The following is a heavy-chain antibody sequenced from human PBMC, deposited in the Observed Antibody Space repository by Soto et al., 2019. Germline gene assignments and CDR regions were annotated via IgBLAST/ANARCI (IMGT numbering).Heavy chain of an antibody. CDR3: VILGDYIWGSYRYIGIDS. CDR1: GGSISSGIYY. V-gene: IGHV4-39*01. J-gene: IGHJ5*01. CDR2: IYYSGTT. D-gene: IGHD3-16*02. Sequence: PSETLSLTCTVSGGSISSGIYYWGWIRQPPGKGLEWVGNIYYSGTTYYHPSLKSRVTISVDTSKNQFSLNLSSVTAADTAVYYCVILGDYIWGSYRYIGIDSWGHGTLVTVSS.